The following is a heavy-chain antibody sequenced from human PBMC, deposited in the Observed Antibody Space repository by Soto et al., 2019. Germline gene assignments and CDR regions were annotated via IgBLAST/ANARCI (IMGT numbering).Heavy chain of an antibody. Sequence: HPGGSLRLSCAASGLTFSSYAMSWVRQAPGKGLEWVSHISNSGRSTKYADSVKGRFTISRDNSKNTLYLQMNSLRAEDTAIYYCAKDALAYYDFWSWGQGTLV. J-gene: IGHJ4*02. CDR3: AKDALAYYDFWS. CDR1: GLTFSSYA. D-gene: IGHD3-3*01. V-gene: IGHV3-23*01. CDR2: ISNSGRST.